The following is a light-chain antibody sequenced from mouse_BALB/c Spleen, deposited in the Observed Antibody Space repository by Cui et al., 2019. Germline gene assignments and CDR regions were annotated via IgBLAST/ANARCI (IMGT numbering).Light chain of an antibody. CDR3: QQNNEDPFT. Sequence: NIVLTQSPASLAVHPWQRATVACIASESVDSYGNSFMHWYQQKPGQPPKLLIYLASNLESGVPARFSGSGSRTDFTLTIDPVEADDAATYYCQQNNEDPFTFGSGTKLEIK. J-gene: IGKJ4*01. V-gene: IGKV3-10*01. CDR2: LAS. CDR1: ESVDSYGNSF.